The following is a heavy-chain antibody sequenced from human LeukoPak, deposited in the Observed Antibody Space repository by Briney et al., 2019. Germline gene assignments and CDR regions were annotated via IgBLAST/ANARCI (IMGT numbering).Heavy chain of an antibody. Sequence: SETLSLTCTVSGYSINSGYFWGWIRQPPGMGLEWIGSIYHSGDTYYNSSLKSRATISVDTSKNQFSLRLTSVTAADTAVYHCALHWYSSGPGVYWGQGTLVTVSS. CDR1: GYSINSGYF. D-gene: IGHD6-19*01. CDR2: IYHSGDT. CDR3: ALHWYSSGPGVY. J-gene: IGHJ4*02. V-gene: IGHV4-38-2*02.